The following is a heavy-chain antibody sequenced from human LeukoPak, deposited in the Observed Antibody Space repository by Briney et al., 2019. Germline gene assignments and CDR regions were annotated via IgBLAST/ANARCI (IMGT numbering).Heavy chain of an antibody. CDR3: ARDGLQLFTPTFDY. D-gene: IGHD5-24*01. J-gene: IGHJ4*02. Sequence: PGGSLRLSCAASGLTFSSHWMHWVRQAPGKGLEWVAVISYDGSNKYNADSEKGRFTISRDSSKNTLFLQMNSLRAEDTAVYYCARDGLQLFTPTFDYWGQGTLVTVSS. CDR2: ISYDGSNK. V-gene: IGHV3-30*01. CDR1: GLTFSSHW.